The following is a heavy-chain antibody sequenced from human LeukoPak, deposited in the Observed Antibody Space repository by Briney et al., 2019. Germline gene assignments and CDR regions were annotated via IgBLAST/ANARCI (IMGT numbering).Heavy chain of an antibody. V-gene: IGHV4-59*01. CDR3: ARGDWSSGGFDP. D-gene: IGHD1-26*01. CDR2: IYYSGST. CDR1: GGSISSYY. Sequence: SETLSLTCTVSGGSISSYYWSWIRQPPGKGLEWIGYIYYSGSTNYNPSLKGRVTISVDTSKNQFSLKLSSVTAADTAVYYCARGDWSSGGFDPWGQGTLVTVSS. J-gene: IGHJ5*02.